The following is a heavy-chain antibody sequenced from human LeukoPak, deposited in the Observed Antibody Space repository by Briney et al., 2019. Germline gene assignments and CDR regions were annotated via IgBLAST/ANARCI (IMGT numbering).Heavy chain of an antibody. V-gene: IGHV1-24*01. D-gene: IGHD3-10*01. CDR3: ATGPQYYGSGSYYKNYMDV. Sequence: ASVKVSCKVSGYTLTELSMHWVRQAPGKGREWRGGFDPEDGETIYAQKFQGRVTMTEDTSTDTAYMELSSLRSEDTAVYYCATGPQYYGSGSYYKNYMDVWGKGTTVTVSS. CDR2: FDPEDGET. J-gene: IGHJ6*03. CDR1: GYTLTELS.